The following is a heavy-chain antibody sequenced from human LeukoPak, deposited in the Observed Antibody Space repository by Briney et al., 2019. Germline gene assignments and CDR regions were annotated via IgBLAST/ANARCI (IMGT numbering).Heavy chain of an antibody. Sequence: GGSLRLSCAASGFTFSSYSMNWVRQAPGKGLEWVSSISSSSSYIYYADSVKGRFTITRDNAKNSLYLQMNSLRAEDTAVYYCASLPQYYYDSSGYYLPDDYWGQGTLVTVYS. CDR1: GFTFSSYS. J-gene: IGHJ4*02. D-gene: IGHD3-22*01. CDR3: ASLPQYYYDSSGYYLPDDY. V-gene: IGHV3-21*01. CDR2: ISSSSSYI.